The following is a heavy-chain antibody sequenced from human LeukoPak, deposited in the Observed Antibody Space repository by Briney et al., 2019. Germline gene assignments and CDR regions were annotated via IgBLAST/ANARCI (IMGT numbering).Heavy chain of an antibody. J-gene: IGHJ4*02. CDR2: INHSGST. CDR3: AKGIHFSDYYDSRGYSVEY. CDR1: GGSFSGYY. Sequence: SETLSLTCAVYGGSFSGYYWSWIRQPPGKGLEWIGEINHSGSTNYNPSLKSRVTISVDTSKNQFSLKLSSVTAADTAVYYCAKGIHFSDYYDSRGYSVEYWGQGTLVTVSS. V-gene: IGHV4-34*01. D-gene: IGHD3-22*01.